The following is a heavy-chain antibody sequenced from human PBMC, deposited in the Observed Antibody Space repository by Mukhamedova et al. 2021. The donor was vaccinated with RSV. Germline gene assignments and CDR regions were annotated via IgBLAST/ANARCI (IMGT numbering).Heavy chain of an antibody. D-gene: IGHD2-2*01. CDR3: ASSSTNLHCAFDI. Sequence: VKGRFTISRDNSKNTLYLQTNSLRAEDTAVYYCASSSTNLHCAFDIWGQGTMVTDSS. J-gene: IGHJ3*02. V-gene: IGHV3-23*01.